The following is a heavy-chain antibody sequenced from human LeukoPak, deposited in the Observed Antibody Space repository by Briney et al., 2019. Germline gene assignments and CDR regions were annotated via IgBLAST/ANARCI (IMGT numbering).Heavy chain of an antibody. J-gene: IGHJ4*02. CDR2: IYYSGST. D-gene: IGHD1-26*01. CDR1: GGSISSSSYY. V-gene: IGHV4-39*07. Sequence: SETLSLTCTVSGGSISSSSYYWGWIRQPPGKGLEWIGSIYYSGSTYYNPSLKSRVTISVDTSKNQFSLKLSSVTAADTAVYYCARDSGSYGFDHWGQGTLVTVSS. CDR3: ARDSGSYGFDH.